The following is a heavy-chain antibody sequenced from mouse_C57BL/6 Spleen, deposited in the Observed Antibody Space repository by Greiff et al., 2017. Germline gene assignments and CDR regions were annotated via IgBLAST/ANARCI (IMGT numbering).Heavy chain of an antibody. CDR3: ARELGDYFDY. CDR2: INYDGSST. CDR1: GFTFSDYY. D-gene: IGHD4-1*01. Sequence: EVQPVESEGGLVQPGSSMKLSCTASGFTFSDYYMAWVRQVPEKGLEWVANINYDGSSTYYLDSLKSRFIISRDNAKNILYLQMSSLKSEDTATYYCARELGDYFDYWGQGTTLTVSS. J-gene: IGHJ2*01. V-gene: IGHV5-16*01.